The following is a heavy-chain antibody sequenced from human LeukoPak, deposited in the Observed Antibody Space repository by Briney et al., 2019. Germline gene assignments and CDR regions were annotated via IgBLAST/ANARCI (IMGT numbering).Heavy chain of an antibody. CDR3: ARDASGSYYEGGYSLWDY. CDR1: GFIFISYA. V-gene: IGHV3-30-3*01. D-gene: IGHD1-26*01. Sequence: PGGSLRLSCSASGFIFISYAMHWVRQAPGKGLEWVAVISYDGSKKYYADSVKGRSTISRDNSKNTLYLQMNSLRAEDTAVYYCARDASGSYYEGGYSLWDYWGQGTLVTVSS. CDR2: ISYDGSKK. J-gene: IGHJ4*02.